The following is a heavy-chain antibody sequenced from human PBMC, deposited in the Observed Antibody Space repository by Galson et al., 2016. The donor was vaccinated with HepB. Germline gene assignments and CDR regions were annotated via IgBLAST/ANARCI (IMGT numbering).Heavy chain of an antibody. CDR3: ARDRSRAAGLSDF. CDR2: ISYDGRHE. CDR1: GFAFSDYA. Sequence: SLRLSCAGSGFAFSDYAVHWVRQAPGKGLEWVSVISYDGRHENYADFVKGRFTVSRDTFKRTVSLHMTSLTPDDSADYFCARDRSRAAGLSDFWGPGTLVCGSS. D-gene: IGHD6-25*01. V-gene: IGHV3-30*04. J-gene: IGHJ4*02.